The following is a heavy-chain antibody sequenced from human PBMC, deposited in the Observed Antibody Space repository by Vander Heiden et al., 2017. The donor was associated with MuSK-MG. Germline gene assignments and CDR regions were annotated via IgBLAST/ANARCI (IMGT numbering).Heavy chain of an antibody. CDR1: GFTFSSYY. CDR3: ARGVGNLDY. D-gene: IGHD7-27*01. V-gene: IGHV3-48*01. CDR2: ISSSRSNTI. Sequence: EVQLVESGGGLVQPGGSLRLSCAASGFTFSSYYMNWVRQAPGKGLEWVSYISSSRSNTIYYADSVKGRFTISRDNAKNSLYLQMSSLRAEDTAVYYWARGVGNLDYWGQGTLVTVSS. J-gene: IGHJ4*02.